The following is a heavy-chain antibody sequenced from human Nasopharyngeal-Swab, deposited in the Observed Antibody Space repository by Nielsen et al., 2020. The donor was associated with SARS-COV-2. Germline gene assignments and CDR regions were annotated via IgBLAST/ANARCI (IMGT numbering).Heavy chain of an antibody. V-gene: IGHV3-33*01. D-gene: IGHD1-7*01. CDR1: GFTFSSYG. CDR2: IWYDGSNK. Sequence: GGSLRLSCAASGFTFSSYGMHWVRQAPGKGLEWVAVIWYDGSNKYYADSVKGRSTISRDNSKNTLYLQMNSLRAEDTAVYYCARDLAFGETGTTVDYWGQGTLVTVSS. J-gene: IGHJ4*02. CDR3: ARDLAFGETGTTVDY.